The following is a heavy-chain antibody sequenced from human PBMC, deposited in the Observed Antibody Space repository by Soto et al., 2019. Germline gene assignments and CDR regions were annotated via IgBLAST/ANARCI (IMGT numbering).Heavy chain of an antibody. CDR2: IIRIFETV. V-gene: IGHV1-69*01. Sequence: QVQLEQSGAEVKKPGSSVKVSCKASGGTFNTFAISWVRQAPGQGLEWIGGIIRIFETVNYAQRLQDSLTITADESPRTAYMELSRLTSDDTAIYFCATSTSSSWQNDYWGLGTLVVVSS. CDR1: GGTFNTFA. CDR3: ATSTSSSWQNDY. J-gene: IGHJ4*02. D-gene: IGHD6-13*01.